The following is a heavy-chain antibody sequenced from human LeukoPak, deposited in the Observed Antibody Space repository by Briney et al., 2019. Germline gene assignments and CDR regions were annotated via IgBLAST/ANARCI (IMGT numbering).Heavy chain of an antibody. J-gene: IGHJ4*02. CDR1: GFTFSSYA. D-gene: IGHD1-20*01. CDR3: APLTGGYYFDY. V-gene: IGHV3-23*01. CDR2: ISGSGGST. Sequence: GGSLRLSCAASGFTFSSYAMSWVRQAPGKGLEWVSAISGSGGSTYYADSVKGRFTISRDNSKNTLYLQMNSLRAEHTAVYYCAPLTGGYYFDYWGQGTLVTVSS.